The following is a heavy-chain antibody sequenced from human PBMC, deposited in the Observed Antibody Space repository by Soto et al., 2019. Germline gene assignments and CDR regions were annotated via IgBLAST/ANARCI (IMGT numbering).Heavy chain of an antibody. V-gene: IGHV4-59*08. Sequence: SETLSLTCTVSGGSISSYYWSWIRQPPGKGLEWIGYIYYSGSTNYNPSLKSRVTISVDTSKNQFSLKLSSVTAADTAVYYCARRIAVSLNYYYMDVWGKGTTVTVSS. J-gene: IGHJ6*03. CDR2: IYYSGST. CDR3: ARRIAVSLNYYYMDV. CDR1: GGSISSYY. D-gene: IGHD6-19*01.